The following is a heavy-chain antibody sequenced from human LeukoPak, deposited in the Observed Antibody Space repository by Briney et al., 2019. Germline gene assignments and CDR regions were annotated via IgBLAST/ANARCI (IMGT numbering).Heavy chain of an antibody. D-gene: IGHD2-2*01. CDR2: IYHSGST. CDR1: GGSISSSNW. Sequence: SGTLSLTCAVSGGSISSSNWWSWVRQPPGKGLEWIGEIYHSGSTNYNPSLKSRVTISVDKSKNQFSLKLSSVTAADTAVCYCARIPADIVVVPTAPDPYGMDVWGQGTTVTVSS. J-gene: IGHJ6*02. CDR3: ARIPADIVVVPTAPDPYGMDV. V-gene: IGHV4-4*02.